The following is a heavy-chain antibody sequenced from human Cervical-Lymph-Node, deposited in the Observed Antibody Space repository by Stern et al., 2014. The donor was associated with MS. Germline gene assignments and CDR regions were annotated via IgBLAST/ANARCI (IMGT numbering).Heavy chain of an antibody. CDR2: ISYSGST. J-gene: IGHJ4*02. V-gene: IGHV4-39*01. CDR1: GGSISTSSYF. CDR3: ARRGSGLDY. Sequence: QLQLQESGPGLVKPSETLSLTCTVSGGSISTSSYFWGWIRQPPGKGLEWIGSISYSGSTYYNPSLKSRVTISVDTSKNQFSLKLSSVTAADTAVYYCARRGSGLDYWGQGTLVTVSS. D-gene: IGHD3-10*01.